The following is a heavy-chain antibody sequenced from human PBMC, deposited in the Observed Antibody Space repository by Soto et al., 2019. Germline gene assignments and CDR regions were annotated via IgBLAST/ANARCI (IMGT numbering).Heavy chain of an antibody. CDR2: ISNDGSNE. V-gene: IGHV3-30*18. CDR1: GFTFRWFG. CDR3: AKGEVRGIIPSYFDY. D-gene: IGHD3-10*01. J-gene: IGHJ4*02. Sequence: GGSLRLSCAGSGFTFRWFGMNWVRQSPGKGLEWVARISNDGSNEYYVDSVKGRFTISRDNSKNTLYLQMDSLRAEDTAVYYCAKGEVRGIIPSYFDYWGLGTLVTVSS.